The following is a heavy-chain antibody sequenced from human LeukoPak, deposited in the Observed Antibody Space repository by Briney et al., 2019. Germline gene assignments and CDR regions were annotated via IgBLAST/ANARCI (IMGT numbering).Heavy chain of an antibody. CDR3: AKVRVSGYDKGYFDY. V-gene: IGHV3-23*01. CDR1: GFTFSDYA. CDR2: ISGSGDKT. J-gene: IGHJ4*02. D-gene: IGHD3-3*01. Sequence: GGSLRLSCAASGFTFSDYAMSWVRQAPGEGLEWVSAISGSGDKTFHADSVKGRFTTSRDNSKNTLSLQMSSLRVEDTAVYYCAKVRVSGYDKGYFDYWGQGTLVTVSS.